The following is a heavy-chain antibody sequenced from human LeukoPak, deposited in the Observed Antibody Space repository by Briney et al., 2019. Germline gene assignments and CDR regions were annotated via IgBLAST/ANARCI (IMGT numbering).Heavy chain of an antibody. CDR2: ISSGSKYI. V-gene: IGHV3-21*01. CDR3: ARDGHQWLVHDY. D-gene: IGHD6-19*01. J-gene: IGHJ4*02. Sequence: GGSLRLSCAASGFTFSSYSMNWVRQAPGKGLEWVSAISSGSKYIYYADLVKGRFTISRDNAKNSLYLRMNSLRAEDTAVYYCARDGHQWLVHDYWGQGTLVTVSS. CDR1: GFTFSSYS.